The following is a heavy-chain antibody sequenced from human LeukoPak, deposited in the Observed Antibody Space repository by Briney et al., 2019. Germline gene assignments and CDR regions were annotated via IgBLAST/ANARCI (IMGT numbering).Heavy chain of an antibody. CDR3: ARADCSGSTCYLRRSWFDP. CDR1: GFTFSTFA. D-gene: IGHD2-2*01. CDR2: ISTSSRYI. J-gene: IGHJ5*02. Sequence: GGSLRLSCAASGFTFSTFAMSWVRQAPGKGLEWVSSISTSSRYIYYRDSVKGRFTISRDDAKNSLYLQMNSLRVEDTAVYYCARADCSGSTCYLRRSWFDPWGQGTLVTVSS. V-gene: IGHV3-21*01.